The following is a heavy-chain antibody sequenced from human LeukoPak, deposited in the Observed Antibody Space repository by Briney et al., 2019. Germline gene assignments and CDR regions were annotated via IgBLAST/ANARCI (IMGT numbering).Heavy chain of an antibody. D-gene: IGHD3-3*01. CDR3: ARHERSMGLEWLSTTHTFDY. J-gene: IGHJ4*02. CDR2: IYTRGRT. Sequence: PSETLSLTSDLAAYSISRGYYWGWNRPPPGKGQWWFGSIYTRGRTSYNPSLTGPVTISVDPSKNQFSLKLSSVTAADTAVYYCARHERSMGLEWLSTTHTFDYWGQGTLVTVSS. V-gene: IGHV4-38-2*01. CDR1: AYSISRGYY.